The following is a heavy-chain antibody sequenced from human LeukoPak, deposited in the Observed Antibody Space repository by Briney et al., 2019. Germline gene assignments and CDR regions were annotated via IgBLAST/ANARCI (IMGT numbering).Heavy chain of an antibody. CDR1: GFTFSSSW. D-gene: IGHD4-23*01. Sequence: GGSLRLSCAASGFTFSSSWMSWVRQAPGKWLERVANIKEDGSEKYYVDSVKGRFTISRGNAKNSLYLQMNSLRAEDTAVYFCARDQGWQQFDYWGQGTLVTVSS. CDR3: ARDQGWQQFDY. V-gene: IGHV3-7*05. CDR2: IKEDGSEK. J-gene: IGHJ4*02.